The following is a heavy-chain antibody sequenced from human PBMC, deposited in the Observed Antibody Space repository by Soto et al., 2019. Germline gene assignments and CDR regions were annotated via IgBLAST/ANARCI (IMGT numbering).Heavy chain of an antibody. Sequence: GGSLRLSCAASGFTFTRYSMNWVRKAPGKGLEWVSSISSTTNYIYYGDSMKGRFTISRDNAKNSLYLEMNSLRAEDTAVYYCARESEDLTSNFDYWGQGTLVTVSS. CDR1: GFTFTRYS. V-gene: IGHV3-21*06. CDR2: ISSTTNYI. J-gene: IGHJ4*02. CDR3: ARESEDLTSNFDY.